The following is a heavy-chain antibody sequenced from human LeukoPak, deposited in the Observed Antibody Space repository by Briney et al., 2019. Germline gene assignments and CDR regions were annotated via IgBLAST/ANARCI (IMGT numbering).Heavy chain of an antibody. CDR2: INPSGGST. CDR3: ARGGSSWYRGSFQH. CDR1: GYTFTSYD. D-gene: IGHD6-13*01. J-gene: IGHJ1*01. Sequence: ASEKVSCKASGYTFTSYDMHWVRQAPGQGLEWMGIINPSGGSTSYAQIFQGRVTMTRDTSTSTVYRGLSSLRSEDTAVYYCARGGSSWYRGSFQHWGQGTLVTVSS. V-gene: IGHV1-46*01.